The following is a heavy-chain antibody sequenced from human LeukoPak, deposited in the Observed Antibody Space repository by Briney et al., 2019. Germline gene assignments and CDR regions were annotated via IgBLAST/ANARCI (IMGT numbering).Heavy chain of an antibody. CDR3: ARGFSIVGMYLDY. Sequence: GASVKVSCKASGFSFTSYYMHWVRQAPGQGLEWMGIINPSVGTTTYAQKFQGRVSVTRDMSTSTVHMELSSLRSEDTAVYYCARGFSIVGMYLDYWGRGTLLTVSS. V-gene: IGHV1-46*01. D-gene: IGHD1-26*01. J-gene: IGHJ4*02. CDR2: INPSVGTT. CDR1: GFSFTSYY.